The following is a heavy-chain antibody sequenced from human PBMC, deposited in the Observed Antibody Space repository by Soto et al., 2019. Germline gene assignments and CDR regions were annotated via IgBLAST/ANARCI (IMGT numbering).Heavy chain of an antibody. CDR3: ARGWGVDP. D-gene: IGHD1-26*01. CDR2: ITQDGSEK. J-gene: IGHJ5*02. V-gene: IGHV3-7*04. CDR1: GFTFNSYW. Sequence: EVQLVESGGGLVQPGGSLRLSCAASGFTFNSYWMTWVRQAPGKGLEWVANITQDGSEKYYVDSEKGRFTISRDNAKKSLYLQMNSLRAEDTAVYYCARGWGVDPWGQGTLVTVSS.